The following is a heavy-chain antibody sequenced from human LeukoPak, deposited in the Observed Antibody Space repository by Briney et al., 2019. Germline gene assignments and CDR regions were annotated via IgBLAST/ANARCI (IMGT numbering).Heavy chain of an antibody. CDR2: IIPILGIA. J-gene: IGHJ6*02. D-gene: IGHD3-3*01. CDR3: ASITIFGVAVNYYYYGMDV. Sequence: GASVKVSCKASGGTFSSYAISWVRQAPGQGLEWMGRIIPILGIANYAQKFQGRVTITADKSTSTAYMELSSLRSEDTAVYYCASITIFGVAVNYYYYGMDVWGQGTTVTVSS. V-gene: IGHV1-69*04. CDR1: GGTFSSYA.